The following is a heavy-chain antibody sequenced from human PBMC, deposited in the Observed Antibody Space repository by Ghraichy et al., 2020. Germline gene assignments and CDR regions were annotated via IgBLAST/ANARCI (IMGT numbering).Heavy chain of an antibody. CDR3: ATGTAIGATGVDY. Sequence: GGSLRLSCEASGFTVSNNYVGWVRQAPGKGLEWLSVIYSGGSMYYADSVKGRFINSRDTSRNTVYLQMNSLTAEDTAIYYCATGTAIGATGVDYWGQGTLVTVSS. CDR1: GFTVSNNY. J-gene: IGHJ4*02. D-gene: IGHD5-18*01. V-gene: IGHV3-53*01. CDR2: IYSGGSM.